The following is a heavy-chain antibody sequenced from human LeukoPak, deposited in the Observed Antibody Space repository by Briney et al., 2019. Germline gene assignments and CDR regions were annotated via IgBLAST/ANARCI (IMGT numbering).Heavy chain of an antibody. CDR3: ARGRSMIVVVSCFDY. Sequence: GGSLRLSCAASGFTVSSNYMSWVRQAPGKGLEWVSVIYSGGSTYYADSVKGRFTISRDNSKNTLYLQMNSLRAEDTAVYYCARGRSMIVVVSCFDYWGQGTLVTVSS. D-gene: IGHD3-22*01. J-gene: IGHJ4*02. CDR2: IYSGGST. CDR1: GFTVSSNY. V-gene: IGHV3-66*01.